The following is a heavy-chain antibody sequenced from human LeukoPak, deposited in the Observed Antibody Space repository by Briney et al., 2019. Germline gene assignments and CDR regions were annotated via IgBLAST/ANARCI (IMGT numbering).Heavy chain of an antibody. J-gene: IGHJ1*01. Sequence: QAGGSLRLSCAASGFTFGSYGMSWVRQAPGKGLEWFSFITPNADRTSYADSVEGRFTISRDNPRNTLYMQMNSLRDEDTAVYYCAIMHGYYHGSGYWVQWGQGTLVTVSS. CDR3: AIMHGYYHGSGYWVQ. CDR2: ITPNADRT. CDR1: GFTFGSYG. D-gene: IGHD3-22*01. V-gene: IGHV3-23*01.